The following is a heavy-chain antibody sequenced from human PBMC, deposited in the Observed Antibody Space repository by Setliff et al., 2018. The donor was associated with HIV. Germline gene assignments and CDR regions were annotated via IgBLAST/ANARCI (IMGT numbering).Heavy chain of an antibody. D-gene: IGHD6-6*01. V-gene: IGHV4-31*03. CDR2: IFYSGST. CDR3: ARDPAPSSSASYFQH. CDR1: GGSISSGYYY. Sequence: SETLSLTCSVSGGSISSGYYYWTWIRQHPGKGLEWIGNIFYSGSTYYNPSLKSRVTILVDASKNQFSLRVNSVTAADTAVYSCARDPAPSSSASYFQHWGQGTPVTVSS. J-gene: IGHJ1*01.